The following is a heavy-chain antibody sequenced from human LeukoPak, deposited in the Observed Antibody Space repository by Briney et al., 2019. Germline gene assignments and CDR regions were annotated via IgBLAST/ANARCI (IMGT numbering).Heavy chain of an antibody. Sequence: ASVKVSCKASGYTFTSYGISWVRQAPGQGLEWMGWISAYNGNTNYAQKLQGRVTMTTDTSTSTAYMELRSLRSDDTAVYYCARDLNPIRYFDWLLEYYFDYWGQGTLVTVSS. D-gene: IGHD3-9*01. CDR3: ARDLNPIRYFDWLLEYYFDY. J-gene: IGHJ4*02. CDR2: ISAYNGNT. CDR1: GYTFTSYG. V-gene: IGHV1-18*01.